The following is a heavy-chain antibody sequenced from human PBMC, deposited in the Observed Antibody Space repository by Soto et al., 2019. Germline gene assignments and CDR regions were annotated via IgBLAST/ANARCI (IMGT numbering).Heavy chain of an antibody. CDR2: FHGSETNT. CDR3: AKLNWNDVDHH. D-gene: IGHD1-1*01. V-gene: IGHV3-23*01. CDR1: GFSFSSDI. J-gene: IGHJ4*02. Sequence: EVQLLESGGGLVQPGESLRLSCAASGFSFSSDIMSWVRQAPGRGLEWVSAFHGSETNTIYADSVKGRFTLSTDSSKKTVYLQMNNLRGEDTAIYYCAKLNWNDVDHHWGRGTLVTVSS.